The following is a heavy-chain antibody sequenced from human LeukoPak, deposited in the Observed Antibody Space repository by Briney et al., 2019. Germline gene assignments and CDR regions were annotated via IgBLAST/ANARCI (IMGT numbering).Heavy chain of an antibody. CDR1: XFTFSSYS. CDR3: ARPGYSYGLVDY. D-gene: IGHD5-18*01. J-gene: IGHJ4*02. Sequence: CAXSXFTFSSYSMNWVRQAPGKGLEWVSYISSSSSTIYYADSVKGRFTISRDNDKNSLYMQMNRLRDEDTAGYYCARPGYSYGLVDYWGQGTLVTVSS. CDR2: ISSSSSTI. V-gene: IGHV3-48*02.